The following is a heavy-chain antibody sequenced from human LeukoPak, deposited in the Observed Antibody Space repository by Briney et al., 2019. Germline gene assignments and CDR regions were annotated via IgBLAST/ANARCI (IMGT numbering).Heavy chain of an antibody. CDR3: AREWGPDTGVSGYYSFAFDI. V-gene: IGHV7-4-1*02. CDR2: INTNTGNP. Sequence: GSSVKVSCKASGGTFSSYAISWVRQAPGQGLEWMGWINTNTGNPTYAQGFTGRFVFSLDTSVSTAYLQISSLKAEDTAVYYCAREWGPDTGVSGYYSFAFDIWGHGTMVTVSS. J-gene: IGHJ3*02. D-gene: IGHD3-22*01. CDR1: GGTFSSYA.